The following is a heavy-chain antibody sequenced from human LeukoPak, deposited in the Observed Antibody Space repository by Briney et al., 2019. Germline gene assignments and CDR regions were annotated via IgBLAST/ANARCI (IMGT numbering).Heavy chain of an antibody. CDR3: AHSPTTAGGTFYGMDV. CDR2: ISGSGRTT. J-gene: IGHJ6*02. V-gene: IGHV3-23*01. CDR1: GFASSSDA. D-gene: IGHD6-13*01. Sequence: GGSLRLSYAASGFASSSDAMSWVRQAPGKGPEWVSGISGSGRTTYYTDSVKGRFTISRDDSKNTLFLQMNSLRAEDTAVYYCAHSPTTAGGTFYGMDVWGQG.